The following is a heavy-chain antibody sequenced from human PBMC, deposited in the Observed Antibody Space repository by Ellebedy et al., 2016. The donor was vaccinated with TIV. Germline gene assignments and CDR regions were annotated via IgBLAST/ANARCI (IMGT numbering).Heavy chain of an antibody. Sequence: MPSETLSLTCTVSGGSISSYYWSWIRQPPGKGLEWIGYVYDSGSTNYNPSLKSRVTITLDTSKNQFSLKLSSLNAADTALYYCAGARGRFFGRARPAPFDIWGQGTAVTVSS. CDR2: VYDSGST. J-gene: IGHJ3*02. CDR1: GGSISSYY. V-gene: IGHV4-59*01. CDR3: AGARGRFFGRARPAPFDI. D-gene: IGHD3-3*01.